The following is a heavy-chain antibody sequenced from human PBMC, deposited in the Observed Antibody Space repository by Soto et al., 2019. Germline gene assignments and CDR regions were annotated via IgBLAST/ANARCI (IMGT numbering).Heavy chain of an antibody. CDR1: GGSFSGYY. CDR3: ARRGRGGTFDY. J-gene: IGHJ4*02. CDR2: INHSGST. V-gene: IGHV4-34*01. D-gene: IGHD3-3*01. Sequence: SETLSLTCAVYGGSFSGYYWSWIRQPPGKGLEWIGEINHSGSTNYNPSLKSRVTISVDTSKNQFSLKLSSVTAADTAVYYCARRGRGGTFDYRGQGTLVTVSS.